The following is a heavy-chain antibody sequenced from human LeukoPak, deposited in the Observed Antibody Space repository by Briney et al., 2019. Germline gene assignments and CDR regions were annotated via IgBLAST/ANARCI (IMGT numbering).Heavy chain of an antibody. V-gene: IGHV3-74*01. CDR3: ARDPSQGQWRRENYFDY. J-gene: IGHJ4*02. CDR2: TNTDATNT. Sequence: PGGSLRLSCAVSGFPFSSYWMHWVRQAPGKGLVWVSITNTDATNTRYADSVKGRFTISRDNAKNTLYLQMNSLRAEDTAVYYCARDPSQGQWRRENYFDYWGQGTLVTVSS. CDR1: GFPFSSYW. D-gene: IGHD6-19*01.